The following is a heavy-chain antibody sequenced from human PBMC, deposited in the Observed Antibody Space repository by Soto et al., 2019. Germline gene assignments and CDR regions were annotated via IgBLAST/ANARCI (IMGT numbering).Heavy chain of an antibody. Sequence: QVQLVQSGAEVKKPGASVKLSCKTSGYTFTSYGISWVRQAPGQGLEWMGWISAYNDNTNYAQKLQYRVTMTTDTSTSTSYMELRSRTSDDTAVYYCARAQGVVGTTREIDYWGQGTLVTVSS. CDR2: ISAYNDNT. V-gene: IGHV1-18*01. D-gene: IGHD1-26*01. CDR1: GYTFTSYG. CDR3: ARAQGVVGTTREIDY. J-gene: IGHJ4*02.